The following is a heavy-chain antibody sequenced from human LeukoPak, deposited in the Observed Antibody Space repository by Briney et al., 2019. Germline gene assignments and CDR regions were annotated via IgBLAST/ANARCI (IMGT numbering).Heavy chain of an antibody. D-gene: IGHD4-17*01. V-gene: IGHV4-59*01. Sequence: SETLSLTCTVSGGSISSYYWSWIRQPPGKGLEWIWYIYYSGSTNYNPSLKSRVIISVDTSKNQFSLKLSSVTAADTAVYYCARGGTVTTGDYWGQGTLVTVSS. J-gene: IGHJ4*02. CDR3: ARGGTVTTGDY. CDR2: IYYSGST. CDR1: GGSISSYY.